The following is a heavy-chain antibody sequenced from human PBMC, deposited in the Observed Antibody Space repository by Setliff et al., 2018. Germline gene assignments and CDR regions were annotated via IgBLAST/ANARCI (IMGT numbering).Heavy chain of an antibody. CDR3: TTDPSPTFGGVIGAAFDI. J-gene: IGHJ3*02. CDR2: IKTTSEGGTV. CDR1: GLTLNNVW. V-gene: IGHV3-15*01. Sequence: PGGSLRLSCTASGLTLNNVWMNWVRQTPGKGLEWGGRIKTTSEGGTVNYAAPVKGRFTVSRDDSKNTLYLQMNSLKTEDTAVYYCTTDPSPTFGGVIGAAFDIWGQGTTVTVSS. D-gene: IGHD3-16*01.